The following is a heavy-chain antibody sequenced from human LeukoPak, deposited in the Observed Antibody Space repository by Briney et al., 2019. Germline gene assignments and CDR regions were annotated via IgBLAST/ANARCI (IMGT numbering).Heavy chain of an antibody. CDR1: GGSISSGGYS. D-gene: IGHD3-10*01. CDR3: ARDPPGSGSYYDY. J-gene: IGHJ4*02. CDR2: IYHSGST. Sequence: SQTLSLTCAVSGGSISSGGYSWSWIRQPPGKGLEWIGYIYHSGSTYYNPSLKSRVTISVDRSKNQFSLKLSSVTAADTAVYYCARDPPGSGSYYDYWGQGTLVTVSS. V-gene: IGHV4-30-2*01.